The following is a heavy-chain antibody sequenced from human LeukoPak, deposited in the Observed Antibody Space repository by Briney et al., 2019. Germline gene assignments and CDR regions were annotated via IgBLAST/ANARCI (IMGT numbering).Heavy chain of an antibody. V-gene: IGHV3-23*01. J-gene: IGHJ4*02. CDR3: AKGVGYCNGGSCQQFDY. CDR2: ISGSGGST. D-gene: IGHD2-15*01. CDR1: GFPFSSYA. Sequence: GGSLRLSCAASGFPFSSYAMSWVRQAPGKGLEWVSAISGSGGSTYYADSVKGRFPISRDNSKNTLYLQMNSLRAEDTAVYYCAKGVGYCNGGSCQQFDYWGQGTLVTVSS.